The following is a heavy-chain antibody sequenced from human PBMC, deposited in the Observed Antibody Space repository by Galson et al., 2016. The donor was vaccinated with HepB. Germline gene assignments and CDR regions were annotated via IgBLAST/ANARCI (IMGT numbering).Heavy chain of an antibody. V-gene: IGHV1-3*01. CDR1: GYTFTTYD. D-gene: IGHD3-16*02. CDR2: ISAGSGNT. Sequence: VKVSCKASGYTFTTYDMHWVRQSPRQRLEWMGWISAGSGNTKFSENFQGRVTITRDTSARTHYMELSSLTSEDTAVYYCARDLIGNLDVWGQGTTVTVSS. CDR3: ARDLIGNLDV. J-gene: IGHJ6*02.